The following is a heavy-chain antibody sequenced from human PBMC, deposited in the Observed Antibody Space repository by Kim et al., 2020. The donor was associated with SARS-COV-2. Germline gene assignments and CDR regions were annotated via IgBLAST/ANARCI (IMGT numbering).Heavy chain of an antibody. D-gene: IGHD3-16*01. V-gene: IGHV3-64*01. CDR1: GFTFSSYA. CDR3: ARGFMITFGGVSYGMDV. CDR2: ISSNGGST. Sequence: GGSLRLSCAASGFTFSSYAMHWVRQAPGKGLEYVSAISSNGGSTYYANSVKGRFTISRDNSKNTLYLQMGSLRAEDMAVYYCARGFMITFGGVSYGMDV. J-gene: IGHJ6*01.